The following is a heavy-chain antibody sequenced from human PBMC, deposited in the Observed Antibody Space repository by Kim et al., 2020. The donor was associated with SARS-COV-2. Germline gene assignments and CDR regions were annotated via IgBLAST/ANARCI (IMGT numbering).Heavy chain of an antibody. Sequence: SQTLSLTCAISGDSVSSNSAAWNWIRQSPSRGLEWLGRTYYRSKWYNDYAVSVKSRITINPDTSKNQFSLQLNSVTPEDTAVYYCARDRYYDSMGPNWFDPWGQGTLVTVSS. V-gene: IGHV6-1*01. CDR2: TYYRSKWYN. CDR3: ARDRYYDSMGPNWFDP. D-gene: IGHD3-22*01. CDR1: GDSVSSNSAA. J-gene: IGHJ5*02.